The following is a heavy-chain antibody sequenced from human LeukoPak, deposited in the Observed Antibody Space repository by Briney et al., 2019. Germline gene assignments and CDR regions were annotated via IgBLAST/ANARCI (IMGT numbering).Heavy chain of an antibody. J-gene: IGHJ4*02. V-gene: IGHV3-74*01. CDR3: AHLGYDILTGYYN. CDR1: GFTFSGYW. Sequence: GGSLRLSCEASGFTFSGYWMHWVRQVPGEGLVWVPRINSDGSSTSYADSAKGRFTVSRDNSKNMLYLQMNSLRAEDTAVYYCAHLGYDILTGYYNWGQGTLVFVSS. CDR2: INSDGSST. D-gene: IGHD3-9*01.